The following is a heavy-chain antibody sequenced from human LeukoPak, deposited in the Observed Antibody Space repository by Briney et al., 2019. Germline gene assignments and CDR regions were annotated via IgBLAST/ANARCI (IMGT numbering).Heavy chain of an antibody. J-gene: IGHJ5*02. CDR3: ARSGGPGTYHQLRYNWFDP. CDR2: ITTISHYI. D-gene: IGHD3-10*01. CDR1: GFTLSDYH. Sequence: GGSLRLSCAASGFTLSDYHMNWARQPPGKGLEWLSSITTISHYIYYAGAVRGRFTISRDNAKNSLYLQMNSLRGEDTAVYYCARSGGPGTYHQLRYNWFDPWGQGTLFTVSS. V-gene: IGHV3-21*01.